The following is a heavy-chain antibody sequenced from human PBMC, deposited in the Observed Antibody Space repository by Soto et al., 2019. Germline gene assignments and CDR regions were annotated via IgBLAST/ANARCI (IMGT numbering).Heavy chain of an antibody. Sequence: EVQLLESGGGLVQPGGSLRLSCVASGFTFSSYAMRWVRQAPGKGLEWVSAISGSGGSTYYADSVKGRFTISRDNSKNTLYLQMHSLRAEDTAVYYCARRGSGSYYDYWGQGTLVTVSS. CDR2: ISGSGGST. J-gene: IGHJ4*02. V-gene: IGHV3-23*01. CDR3: ARRGSGSYYDY. D-gene: IGHD1-26*01. CDR1: GFTFSSYA.